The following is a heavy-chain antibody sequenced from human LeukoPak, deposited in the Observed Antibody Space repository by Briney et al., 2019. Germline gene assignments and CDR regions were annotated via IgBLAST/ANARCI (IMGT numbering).Heavy chain of an antibody. CDR3: AREMKGNYDVLTGYYHSYHYGMDV. J-gene: IGHJ6*02. V-gene: IGHV4-4*07. CDR1: GGSISTYY. D-gene: IGHD3-9*01. Sequence: TSSETLSLTCTVSGGSISTYYWSWLRQPAGKGLEWIGRIYTSGSTKYNPSLKGRVSMAVDTSKNQFSLNLSSVSAADTAVYYCAREMKGNYDVLTGYYHSYHYGMDVWGQGTTVIVSS. CDR2: IYTSGST.